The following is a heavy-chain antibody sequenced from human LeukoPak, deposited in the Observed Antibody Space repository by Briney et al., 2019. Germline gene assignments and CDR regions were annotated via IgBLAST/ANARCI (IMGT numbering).Heavy chain of an antibody. CDR2: ISSSSSYI. CDR3: ARVGPGNYYDSSGYYYGFDY. D-gene: IGHD3-22*01. CDR1: ESTFSNYA. V-gene: IGHV3-21*01. J-gene: IGHJ4*02. Sequence: PGGSLRLSCAASESTFSNYAMSWVRQAPGKGLEWVSSISSSSSYIYYADSVKGRFTISRDNAKNSLYLQMNSLRAEDTAVYYCARVGPGNYYDSSGYYYGFDYWGQGTLVTVSS.